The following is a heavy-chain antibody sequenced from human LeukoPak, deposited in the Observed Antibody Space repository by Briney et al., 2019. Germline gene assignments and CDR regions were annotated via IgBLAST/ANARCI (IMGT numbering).Heavy chain of an antibody. V-gene: IGHV4-59*01. D-gene: IGHD3-10*01. CDR1: GGSFSGYY. CDR2: IYYSGST. CDR3: AATGSARYYYYYMDV. J-gene: IGHJ6*03. Sequence: SETLSLTCAVYGGSFSGYYWSWIRQPPGKGLEWIGYIYYSGSTNYSPSLKSRVTISVDTSKNQFSLKLSSVTAADTAVYYCAATGSARYYYYYMDVWGKGTTATISS.